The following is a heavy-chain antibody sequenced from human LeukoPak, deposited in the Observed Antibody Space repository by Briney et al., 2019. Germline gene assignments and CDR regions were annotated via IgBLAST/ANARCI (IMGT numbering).Heavy chain of an antibody. J-gene: IGHJ4*02. CDR3: ARGYYDSSGYYPDY. CDR1: GFTFSSYA. Sequence: GGSLRLSCAASGFTFSSYAMHWVRQAPGKGLEWVAVISYDGSNKYYADSVKGRFTISRDNSKNTLYLQMNSLRAEDTAVYYRARGYYDSSGYYPDYWGQGTLVTVSS. CDR2: ISYDGSNK. V-gene: IGHV3-30-3*01. D-gene: IGHD3-22*01.